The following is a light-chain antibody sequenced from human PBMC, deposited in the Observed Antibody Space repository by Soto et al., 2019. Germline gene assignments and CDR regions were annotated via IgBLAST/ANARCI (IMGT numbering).Light chain of an antibody. CDR3: CSFAGSYSYV. J-gene: IGLJ1*01. CDR2: DVT. Sequence: QSALTQPRSVCGSPGPSVTLSCTGTSSDVGRYDYVSWYQQFPGEAPKLIIYDVTERPSGVPDRFSGSKSGNTASLTISGLRAEDEAAYSCCSFAGSYSYVFGSGTKGTVL. V-gene: IGLV2-11*01. CDR1: SSDVGRYDY.